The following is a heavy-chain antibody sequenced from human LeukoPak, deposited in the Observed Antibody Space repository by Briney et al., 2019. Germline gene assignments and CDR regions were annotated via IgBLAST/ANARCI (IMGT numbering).Heavy chain of an antibody. CDR3: ARAAFYYDSSGHSPDFDY. V-gene: IGHV1-2*02. CDR2: INPNTGAT. CDR1: GYTFTEYY. D-gene: IGHD3-22*01. J-gene: IGHJ4*02. Sequence: GASVKVSCKASGYTFTEYYMHWVRQAPGQGLEWMGWINPNTGATDYAQNFQGRVAMTRDTSISTAYMDLSRLRSDDTAVYYCARAAFYYDSSGHSPDFDYWGQGTLVTVSS.